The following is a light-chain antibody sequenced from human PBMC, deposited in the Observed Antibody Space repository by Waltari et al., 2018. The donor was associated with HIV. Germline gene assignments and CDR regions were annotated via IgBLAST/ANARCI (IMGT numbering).Light chain of an antibody. V-gene: IGLV2-14*03. CDR1: SSDVGGHNS. Sequence: QSALTQPASVSGSLGQSITIPCTGTSSDVGGHNSVSWYQQNPGKAPKLLISDVSNRPSGVSNRFSGSKSGNTASLTISGLQAEDEADYYCSSYTANSRIFGGGTRLTVL. CDR2: DVS. J-gene: IGLJ2*01. CDR3: SSYTANSRI.